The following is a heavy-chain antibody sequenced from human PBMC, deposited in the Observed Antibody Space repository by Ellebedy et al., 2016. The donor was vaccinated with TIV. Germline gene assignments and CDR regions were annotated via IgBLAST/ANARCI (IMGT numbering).Heavy chain of an antibody. CDR3: ARYSGSYGGYDY. CDR2: IDPSDSYT. J-gene: IGHJ4*02. D-gene: IGHD1-26*01. CDR1: GYSFSTFW. Sequence: GESLKISCKGSGYSFSTFWVIWVRQRPGKGLESRGRIDPSDSYTNYSPSFQGHVTMSADTSISTAYLEWSSLKASDTAIYYCARYSGSYGGYDYWGQGTLVTVSS. V-gene: IGHV5-10-1*01.